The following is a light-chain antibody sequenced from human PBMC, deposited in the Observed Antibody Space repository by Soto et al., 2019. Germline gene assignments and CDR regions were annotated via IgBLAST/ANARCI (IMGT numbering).Light chain of an antibody. J-gene: IGKJ1*01. CDR1: QSLLQSNGHNY. CDR3: MQAIHLPLT. V-gene: IGKV2-28*01. Sequence: DIVVTQSPLSLPVTPGEPASISCRSSQSLLQSNGHNYLHWYLQKPGQSPQLLIYWGSNRASGVPDRFSGSGSGTDFTLKISSVEAEDVGIYYCMQAIHLPLTFGQGTKVEIK. CDR2: WGS.